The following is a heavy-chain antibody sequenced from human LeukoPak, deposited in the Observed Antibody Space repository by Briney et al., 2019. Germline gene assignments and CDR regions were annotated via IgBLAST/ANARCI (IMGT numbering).Heavy chain of an antibody. CDR2: IRSKNDGGTI. CDR3: TTDRTMKGY. Sequence: GSLRLSCAASGFTFSSYEMNWVRQAPGKGLEWVGRIRSKNDGGTIGYAAPVKDRFTISRDDSKNTLYLQMNSLEIEDTAVYFCTTDRTMKGYWGQGTLVTVSS. D-gene: IGHD3-22*01. J-gene: IGHJ4*02. CDR1: GFTFSSYE. V-gene: IGHV3-15*01.